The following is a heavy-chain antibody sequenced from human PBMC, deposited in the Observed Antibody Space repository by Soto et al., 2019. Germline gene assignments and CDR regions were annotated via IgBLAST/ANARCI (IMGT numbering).Heavy chain of an antibody. Sequence: RLSCAASGFTFSSYAMSWVRQAPGKGLEWVSAISGSGGSTYYADSVKGRFTISRDNSKNTLYLQMNSLRAEDTAVYYCAKDRGYSSPSGALDYWGQGTLVTVSS. CDR3: AKDRGYSSPSGALDY. V-gene: IGHV3-23*01. CDR2: ISGSGGST. D-gene: IGHD6-6*01. CDR1: GFTFSSYA. J-gene: IGHJ4*02.